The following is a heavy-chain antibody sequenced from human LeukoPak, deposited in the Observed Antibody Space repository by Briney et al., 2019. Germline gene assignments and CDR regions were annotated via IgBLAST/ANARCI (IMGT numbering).Heavy chain of an antibody. J-gene: IGHJ6*04. Sequence: SETLSLTWTVSGGSISSGDYYWSWIRQHPGKGLEWIGYIYYSGSTYYNPSLKSRVTISVDTSKNQFSLKLSSVTAADTAVYYCARDLTSGLDVWGKGTTVTVSS. V-gene: IGHV4-30-4*01. CDR3: ARDLTSGLDV. D-gene: IGHD1-14*01. CDR1: GGSISSGDYY. CDR2: IYYSGST.